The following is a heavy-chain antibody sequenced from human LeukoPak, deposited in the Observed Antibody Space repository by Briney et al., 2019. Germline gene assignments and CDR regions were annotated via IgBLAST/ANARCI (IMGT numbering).Heavy chain of an antibody. CDR1: GGSISSSSHY. CDR2: IYYSGST. Sequence: SETLSLTCTVSGGSISSSSHYWGWIRQPPGKGLEWIGNIYYSGSTYYKSSLKSRVTISVDTSKNQFSLKLSSVTAADTAVYYCARPAMGGAAYYFDYWGQGTLVTVSS. CDR3: ARPAMGGAAYYFDY. V-gene: IGHV4-39*07. D-gene: IGHD3-16*01. J-gene: IGHJ4*02.